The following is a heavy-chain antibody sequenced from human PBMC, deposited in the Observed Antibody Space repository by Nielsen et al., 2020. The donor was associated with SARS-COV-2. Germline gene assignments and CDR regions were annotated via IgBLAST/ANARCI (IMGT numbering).Heavy chain of an antibody. J-gene: IGHJ4*02. V-gene: IGHV5-51*01. Sequence: GESLKISCQVSGYTFTNYWIDWVRQMPGKGLEWMGIIYPGDSETRYSPSFQGRVTISADRSINTAYLLWSSLKASDTAIYYCARRRGIRRPFDHWGQGTLVTVSS. CDR2: IYPGDSET. D-gene: IGHD5-24*01. CDR3: ARRRGIRRPFDH. CDR1: GYTFTNYW.